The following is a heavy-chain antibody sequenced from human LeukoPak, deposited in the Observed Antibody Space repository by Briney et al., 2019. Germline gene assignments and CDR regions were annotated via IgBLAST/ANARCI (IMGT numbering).Heavy chain of an antibody. CDR3: ARVLTAAISGWFDP. J-gene: IGHJ5*02. V-gene: IGHV1-69*02. CDR2: IIPILGIA. CDR1: GGTFSSYT. D-gene: IGHD2-2*02. Sequence: ASVKVSCKASGGTFSSYTISWVRQAPGQGLEWMGRIIPILGIANYAQKFQGRVTITADKSTSTAYMELSSLRSEDMAVYYCARVLTAAISGWFDPWGQGTLVTVSS.